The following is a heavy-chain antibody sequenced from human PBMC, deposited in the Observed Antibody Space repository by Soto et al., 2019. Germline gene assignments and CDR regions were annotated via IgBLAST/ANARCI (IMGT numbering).Heavy chain of an antibody. CDR2: IHHSGST. CDR3: ARDHDILDSPPRSPHFYYAMDV. CDR1: DGSVSISRYS. V-gene: IGHV4-61*01. J-gene: IGHJ6*02. Sequence: SETLSLTCTVSDGSVSISRYSLRLIRQPPGKGLEGIGHIHHSGSTKYNPSLESRVTISADTSKNQLSLRLKSVTAADTAVYYCARDHDILDSPPRSPHFYYAMDVWGQGTKVTVSS. D-gene: IGHD3-9*01.